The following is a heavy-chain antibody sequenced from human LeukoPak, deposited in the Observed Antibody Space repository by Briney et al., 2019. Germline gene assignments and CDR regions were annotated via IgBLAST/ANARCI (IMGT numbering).Heavy chain of an antibody. J-gene: IGHJ6*04. Sequence: GGSLRLSCAASGFTLSSNYMSWVRQAPGKGLEWVSVIYSGGSTYYADSVKGRFTISRDNSKNTLYLQMNSLRAEDTAVYYCARERKGYYYYGMDVWGKGTTVTVSS. CDR1: GFTLSSNY. CDR2: IYSGGST. V-gene: IGHV3-53*01. CDR3: ARERKGYYYYGMDV.